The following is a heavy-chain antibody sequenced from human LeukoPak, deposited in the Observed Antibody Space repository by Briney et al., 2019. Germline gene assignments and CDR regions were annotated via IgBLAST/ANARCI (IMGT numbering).Heavy chain of an antibody. CDR2: IYYSGST. J-gene: IGHJ5*02. V-gene: IGHV4-31*03. CDR1: GGSISSGGYY. Sequence: SETLCLTCTVSGGSISSGGYYWSWIRQHPGKGLEWIGYIYYSGSTYYNPSLKSRVTISVDTSKNQFSLKLSSVTAADTAVYYCAREVYCSSTSCYRYNWFDPWGQGTLVTVSS. CDR3: AREVYCSSTSCYRYNWFDP. D-gene: IGHD2-2*01.